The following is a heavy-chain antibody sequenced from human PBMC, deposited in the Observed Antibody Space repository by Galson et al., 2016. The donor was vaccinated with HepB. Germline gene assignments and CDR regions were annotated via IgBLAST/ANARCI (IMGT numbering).Heavy chain of an antibody. D-gene: IGHD2-21*01. CDR3: ARHPPYCGGDCPMGNAFEI. Sequence: SETLSLTCTVSGGSIRTGNYYWAWVRQPPGKALEWIGSINHSGTTYYNPPLNSRVAISVDTAKNHFSLRLSSVTAADTTVYYCARHPPYCGGDCPMGNAFEIWGQGTMVTVSS. CDR1: GGSIRTGNYY. J-gene: IGHJ3*02. V-gene: IGHV4-39*01. CDR2: INHSGTT.